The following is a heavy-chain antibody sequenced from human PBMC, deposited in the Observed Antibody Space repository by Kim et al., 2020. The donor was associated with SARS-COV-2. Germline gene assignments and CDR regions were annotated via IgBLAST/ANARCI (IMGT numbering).Heavy chain of an antibody. D-gene: IGHD6-13*01. V-gene: IGHV4-59*08. CDR3: ARRAGQLGTPFDY. J-gene: IGHJ4*02. CDR2: VSYTGTT. CDR1: GDSINGYY. Sequence: SETLSLTCIVSGDSINGYYWSWIRQTPGKGLEWIGYVSYTGTTNYNPSLKSRATISVDTSKNQFSLELTSVTAADTAMYYCARRAGQLGTPFDYWGQVTL.